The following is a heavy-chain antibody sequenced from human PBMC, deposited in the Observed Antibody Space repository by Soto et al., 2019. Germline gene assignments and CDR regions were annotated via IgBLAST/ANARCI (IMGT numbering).Heavy chain of an antibody. Sequence: ASVKVSCKASGYTFTGYYMHWVRQAPGQGLEWMGWINPNSGGTNYAQKFQGRVTMTRDTSISTAYMELSRLRSDDTAVYYCARSQNVGLRFLEWLSHPDYWGQGTLVTVSS. V-gene: IGHV1-2*02. J-gene: IGHJ4*02. CDR2: INPNSGGT. CDR1: GYTFTGYY. CDR3: ARSQNVGLRFLEWLSHPDY. D-gene: IGHD3-3*01.